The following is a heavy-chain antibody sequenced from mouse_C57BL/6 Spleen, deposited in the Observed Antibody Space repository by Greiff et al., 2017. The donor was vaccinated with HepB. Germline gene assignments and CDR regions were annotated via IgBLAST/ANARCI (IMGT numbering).Heavy chain of an antibody. CDR2: ISSGGSYT. Sequence: EVKVVESGGDLVKPGGSLKLSCAASGFTFSSYGMSWVRQTPDKRLEWVATISSGGSYTYYPDSVKGRFTISRDNAKNTLYLQMSSLKSEDTAMYYCARHNYGSSYTPYFDYWGQGTTLTVSS. J-gene: IGHJ2*01. D-gene: IGHD1-1*01. CDR1: GFTFSSYG. CDR3: ARHNYGSSYTPYFDY. V-gene: IGHV5-6*01.